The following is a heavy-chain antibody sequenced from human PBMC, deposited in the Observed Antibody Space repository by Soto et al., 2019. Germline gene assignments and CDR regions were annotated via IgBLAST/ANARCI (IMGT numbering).Heavy chain of an antibody. V-gene: IGHV1-46*01. CDR2: INPNGGDT. CDR1: GYMFTYYH. Sequence: ASVKVDCKASGYMFTYYHVHWVRQAPGQGLEWMGIINPNGGDTRYAQKFQGRVTMTRDTSTSTVYMEVSSLRSEDTALYYCARFLYIPRLPFYLDVWGQATLLTV. CDR3: ARFLYIPRLPFYLDV. D-gene: IGHD3-16*01. J-gene: IGHJ4*02.